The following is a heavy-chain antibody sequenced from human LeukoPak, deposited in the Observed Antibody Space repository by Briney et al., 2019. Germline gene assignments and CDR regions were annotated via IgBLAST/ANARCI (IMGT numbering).Heavy chain of an antibody. CDR2: ISSSSSTI. V-gene: IGHV3-48*04. CDR3: ARRRYSSSGPLDY. CDR1: GFTFSSYS. J-gene: IGHJ4*02. Sequence: PGGSLRLSCAASGFTFSSYSMNWVRQAPGKGLEWVSYISSSSSTIYYAGSVKGQFTISRDNAKNSLYLQMNSLRAEDTAVYYCARRRYSSSGPLDYWGQGTLVTVSS. D-gene: IGHD6-6*01.